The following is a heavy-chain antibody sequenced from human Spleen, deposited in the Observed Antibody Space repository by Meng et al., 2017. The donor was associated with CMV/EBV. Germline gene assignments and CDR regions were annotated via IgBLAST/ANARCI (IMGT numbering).Heavy chain of an antibody. Sequence: GGSLRLSCAASGFTFNDYAMNWVRQAPGKGLEWVANIKQDGSEKYYVDSVKGRFTISRDNAKNSLYLQMNSLRAEDTAVYYCARVTYSGYDFHIDYWGQGTLVTVSS. CDR2: IKQDGSEK. CDR3: ARVTYSGYDFHIDY. V-gene: IGHV3-7*01. J-gene: IGHJ4*02. D-gene: IGHD5-12*01. CDR1: GFTFNDYA.